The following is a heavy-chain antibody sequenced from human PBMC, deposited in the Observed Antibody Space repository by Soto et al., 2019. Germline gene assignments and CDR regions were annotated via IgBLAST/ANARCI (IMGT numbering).Heavy chain of an antibody. J-gene: IGHJ4*02. D-gene: IGHD3-3*01. CDR3: ARGRITISAPIDY. V-gene: IGHV4-34*01. CDR1: GGSFSGYY. CDR2: INHSGTT. Sequence: PSETLSLTCAVYGGSFSGYYWSWIRQPPGKGLEWIGEINHSGTTNYNPSLKSRLTISVDTSKNQFSLKLNSVTAADTAIYYCARGRITISAPIDYWGQGTLVIVSS.